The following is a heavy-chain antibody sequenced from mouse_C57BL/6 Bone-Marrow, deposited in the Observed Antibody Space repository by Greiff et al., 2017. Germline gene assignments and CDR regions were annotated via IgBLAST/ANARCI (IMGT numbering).Heavy chain of an antibody. D-gene: IGHD1-1*01. Sequence: SGAELVRPGASVKLSCTASGFNIKDDYMHWVKQRPEQGLEWIGWIDPENGDTEYASKFQGKATITADTSSNTAYLQLSSLTSEDTAVYYCTLYYGSSYWYFDVWGTGTTVTVSS. V-gene: IGHV14-4*01. CDR1: GFNIKDDY. J-gene: IGHJ1*03. CDR3: TLYYGSSYWYFDV. CDR2: IDPENGDT.